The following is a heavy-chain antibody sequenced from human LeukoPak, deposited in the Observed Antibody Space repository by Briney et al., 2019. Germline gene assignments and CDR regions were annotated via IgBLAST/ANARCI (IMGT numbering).Heavy chain of an antibody. CDR2: IYHSGST. V-gene: IGHV4-4*02. CDR3: ARRHVESSSSSDPCYFDY. J-gene: IGHJ4*02. CDR1: GGSISSSNG. D-gene: IGHD6-6*01. Sequence: PSGTLSLTCAVSGGSISSSNGWSWVRQPPGKGLDWIGKIYHSGSTNYNPSLKRRVTISVDKSKNQFSLTLSSVTAADTAVYYCARRHVESSSSSDPCYFDYWGQGTLVTVSS.